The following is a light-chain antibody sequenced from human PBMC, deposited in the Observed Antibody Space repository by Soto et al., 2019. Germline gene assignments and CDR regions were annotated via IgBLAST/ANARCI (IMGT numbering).Light chain of an antibody. J-gene: IGLJ2*01. CDR1: SSNIGSKT. CDR3: AAWDDSLNGPGV. CDR2: SNN. V-gene: IGLV1-44*01. Sequence: QSVLTQPPSASGTPGQRVTISCSGSSSNIGSKTVNWYQQLPGTAPKLLIYSNNQRPSGVPDRFSGSKSGTSASLAISGLQSEDEADYYCAAWDDSLNGPGVFGGGTKLTVL.